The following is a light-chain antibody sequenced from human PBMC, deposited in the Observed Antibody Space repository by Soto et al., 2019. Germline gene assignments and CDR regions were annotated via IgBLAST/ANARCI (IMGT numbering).Light chain of an antibody. Sequence: EFVLTQSPGTLSLSPGERATLSCRASQSVRSDYLAWYQQKPGQAPRLHIYGASTRATGIPDRFTGSGSGTDFTLTISRLEPEDFAVYYCQQYGSSPRTFGQGTKV. CDR1: QSVRSDY. V-gene: IGKV3-20*01. CDR2: GAS. CDR3: QQYGSSPRT. J-gene: IGKJ1*01.